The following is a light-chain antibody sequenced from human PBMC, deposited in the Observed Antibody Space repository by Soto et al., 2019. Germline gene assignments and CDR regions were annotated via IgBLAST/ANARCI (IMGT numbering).Light chain of an antibody. CDR3: QQCSSYST. J-gene: IGKJ1*01. Sequence: DIQMTQSPSSLSASVGDRVTITCRASQSISNWLAWYQQKPGKAPKLLIYDASTLESGVPSRFSGGGFGTDFTLTISSLQPDDFATYYCQQCSSYSTFGQGTKVEMK. CDR1: QSISNW. CDR2: DAS. V-gene: IGKV1-5*01.